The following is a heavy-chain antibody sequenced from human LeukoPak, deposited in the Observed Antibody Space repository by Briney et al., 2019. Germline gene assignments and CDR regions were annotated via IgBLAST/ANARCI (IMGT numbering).Heavy chain of an antibody. CDR3: ARDPDYVVSGRDRGWFDP. J-gene: IGHJ5*02. CDR1: GYTFTSYG. D-gene: IGHD4-17*01. Sequence: ASVKVSCKASGYTFTSYGISWVRQAPGQGLEWMGWISAYNCNTNYAQKLEGRVTMTTDTSTSTAYMELRSLRSDDTAVYYCARDPDYVVSGRDRGWFDPWGQGTLVTVSS. V-gene: IGHV1-18*01. CDR2: ISAYNCNT.